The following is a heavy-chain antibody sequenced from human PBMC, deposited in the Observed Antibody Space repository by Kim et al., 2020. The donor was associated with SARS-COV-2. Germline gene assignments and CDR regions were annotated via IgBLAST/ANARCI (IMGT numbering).Heavy chain of an antibody. CDR1: GGSISSYY. Sequence: SETLSLTCTVSGGSISSYYWSWIRQPPGKGLEWIGYIYYSGSTNYNPSLKSRVTISVDTSKNQFSLKLSSVTAADTAVYYCARAPLEYSGSFFPDYWGQGTLVTVSS. CDR2: IYYSGST. J-gene: IGHJ4*02. V-gene: IGHV4-59*01. CDR3: ARAPLEYSGSFFPDY. D-gene: IGHD5-12*01.